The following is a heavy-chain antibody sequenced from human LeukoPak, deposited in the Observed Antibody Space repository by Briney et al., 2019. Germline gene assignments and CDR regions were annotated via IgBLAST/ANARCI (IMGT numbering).Heavy chain of an antibody. V-gene: IGHV3-23*01. CDR3: ARTYGSGSYYYYYYYMDV. D-gene: IGHD3-10*01. J-gene: IGHJ6*03. Sequence: GGSLRLSCAASGFTFTNYAMSWVRQAPGKGLEWVSSISGSGGSIYYADSVKGRFTISRDNSKNTLYLQMNSLRAEDTAVYYCARTYGSGSYYYYYYYMDVWGKGTTVTVSS. CDR2: ISGSGGSI. CDR1: GFTFTNYA.